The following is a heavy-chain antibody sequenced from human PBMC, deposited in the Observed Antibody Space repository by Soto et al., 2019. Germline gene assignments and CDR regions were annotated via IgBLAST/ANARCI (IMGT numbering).Heavy chain of an antibody. CDR3: AAVRGVILSFDY. Sequence: PGGSLRLSCAASGFTFSSYAMSWVRQAPGKGLEWVSAISGSGGSTYYADSVKGRFTISRDNSKNTLYLQMNSLRAEDTAVYYCAAVRGVILSFDYWGQGTLVTVSS. D-gene: IGHD3-10*01. CDR1: GFTFSSYA. V-gene: IGHV3-23*01. CDR2: ISGSGGST. J-gene: IGHJ4*02.